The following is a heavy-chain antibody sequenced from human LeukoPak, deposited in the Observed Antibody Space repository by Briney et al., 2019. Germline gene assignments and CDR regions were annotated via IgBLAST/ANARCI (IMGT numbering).Heavy chain of an antibody. CDR1: GFTFSSYA. CDR3: ARGGYYYGSGSYIGGAFDI. V-gene: IGHV3-23*01. D-gene: IGHD3-10*01. CDR2: ISGSGGST. Sequence: GGSLRLSCAASGFTFSSYAMSWVRQAPGKGLEWVSAISGSGGSTYYADSVKGRFTISRDNSKNTLYLQMNSLRAEDTAVYYCARGGYYYGSGSYIGGAFDIWGQGTMVTVSS. J-gene: IGHJ3*02.